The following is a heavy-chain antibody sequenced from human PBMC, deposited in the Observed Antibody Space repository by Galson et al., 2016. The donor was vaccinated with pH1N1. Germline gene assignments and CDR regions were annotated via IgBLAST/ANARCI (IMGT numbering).Heavy chain of an antibody. D-gene: IGHD6-6*01. CDR2: ISGSGDTT. J-gene: IGHJ5*02. V-gene: IGHV3-23*01. CDR3: ASGNSRIAARLSWFDP. Sequence: SLRLSCAVSGFTFSSYAMNWVSGISGSGDTTYYADSVKGRFTISRDNSKDMLYLQMYSLRVEDTALYYCASGNSRIAARLSWFDPRGQGTLVTVSS. CDR1: GFTFSSYA.